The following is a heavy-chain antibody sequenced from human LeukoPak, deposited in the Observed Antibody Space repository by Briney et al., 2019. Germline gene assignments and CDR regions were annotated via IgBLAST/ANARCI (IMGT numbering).Heavy chain of an antibody. CDR1: RSTFSIYG. J-gene: IGHJ4*02. V-gene: IGHV3-30*02. D-gene: IGHD5-18*01. CDR3: ARDRTAYSYGTFFDY. Sequence: GGSLRLSCAASRSTFSIYGMHWVRQAPGKGLEWVTFIQYDGSNKYYADSVKGRFTISRDNSRNTVYLQMNSLRGEDTAVYYCARDRTAYSYGTFFDYWGQGTLVTVSS. CDR2: IQYDGSNK.